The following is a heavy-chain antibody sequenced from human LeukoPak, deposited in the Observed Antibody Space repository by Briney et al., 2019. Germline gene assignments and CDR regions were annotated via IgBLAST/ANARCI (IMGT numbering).Heavy chain of an antibody. CDR2: IIPIFGTA. CDR1: GGTFSSYA. Sequence: ASVKVSCKASGGTFSSYAISWVRQAPGQGLEWMGGIIPIFGTANYAQKFQGSVTITADKSTSTAYMELSSLRSEDTAVYYCASGGRWLPRDAFDIWGQGTMVTVSS. D-gene: IGHD5-24*01. CDR3: ASGGRWLPRDAFDI. V-gene: IGHV1-69*06. J-gene: IGHJ3*02.